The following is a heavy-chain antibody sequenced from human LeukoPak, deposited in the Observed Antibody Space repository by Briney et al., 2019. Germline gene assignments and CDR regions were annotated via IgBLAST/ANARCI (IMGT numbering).Heavy chain of an antibody. CDR1: GFTFDDYA. Sequence: GGSLRLSCAASGFTFDDYALYWVRQAPGKGLEWVSLISGDGVTTYYADSVKGRFTISRDNSKNSLYLQMNRLRTEDTALYYCAKDPLRGAWYYYMDVWGKGTTVTVSS. CDR3: AKDPLRGAWYYYMDV. CDR2: ISGDGVTT. V-gene: IGHV3-43*02. J-gene: IGHJ6*03. D-gene: IGHD2-15*01.